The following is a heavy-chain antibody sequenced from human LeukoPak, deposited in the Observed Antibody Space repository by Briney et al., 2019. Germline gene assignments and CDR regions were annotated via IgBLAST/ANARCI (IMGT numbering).Heavy chain of an antibody. CDR1: GESFSGYF. CDR2: INHSGSTS. V-gene: IGHV4-34*01. CDR3: ARKSGYARDY. D-gene: IGHD5-12*01. Sequence: SETLSLTCAVYGESFSGYFWNWIRQPPGKGLEWIGEINHSGSTSNHNPSLKSRVAMSVDTSKNQFSLKLSSVTAADTAVYYCARKSGYARDYWGQGTLVTVSS. J-gene: IGHJ4*02.